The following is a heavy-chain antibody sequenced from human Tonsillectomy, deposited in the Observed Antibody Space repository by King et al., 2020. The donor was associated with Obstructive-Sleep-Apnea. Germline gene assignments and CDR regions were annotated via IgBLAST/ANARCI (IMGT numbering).Heavy chain of an antibody. CDR1: GGSFSGYY. CDR3: ARGPAFLTGLSSCAFDI. Sequence: VQLQQWGAGLLKPSETLSLTCAVYGGSFSGYYWSWIRQPPGKGLEWIGEINHSGSTNYNPSLKCRVTISVDTSKNHFSLKLSSVTAADTAVYYCARGPAFLTGLSSCAFDIWGQGTMVTVSS. J-gene: IGHJ3*02. V-gene: IGHV4-34*01. CDR2: INHSGST. D-gene: IGHD3-9*01.